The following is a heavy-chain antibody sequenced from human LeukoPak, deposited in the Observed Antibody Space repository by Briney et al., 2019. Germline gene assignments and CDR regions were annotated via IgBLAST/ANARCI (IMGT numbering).Heavy chain of an antibody. CDR1: GFTFSSYA. Sequence: GGSLRLSCAASGFTFSSYAMSWVRQAPEKGLEWVSSMSGSGGSTYYADSVKGRFTISRDNSQNTLYLQMNSPRVEDTAVYYCAKSTIRANYFDYWGQGTLVTVSS. J-gene: IGHJ4*02. CDR2: MSGSGGST. V-gene: IGHV3-23*01. D-gene: IGHD3-3*01. CDR3: AKSTIRANYFDY.